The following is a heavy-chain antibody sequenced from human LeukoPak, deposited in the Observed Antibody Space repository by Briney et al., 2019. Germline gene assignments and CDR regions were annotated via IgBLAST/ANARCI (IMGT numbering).Heavy chain of an antibody. D-gene: IGHD3-10*01. CDR3: ARDWDGSGSYYFDY. V-gene: IGHV3-48*02. J-gene: IGHJ4*02. CDR1: GFTFSSYS. Sequence: GGSLRLSCAASGFTFSSYSMNGVRQAPGKGLEWVSYISSSSSTIYYADSVKGRFTISRDNAKNSLYLQMNSLRDEDTAVYYCARDWDGSGSYYFDYWGQGTLVTVSS. CDR2: ISSSSSTI.